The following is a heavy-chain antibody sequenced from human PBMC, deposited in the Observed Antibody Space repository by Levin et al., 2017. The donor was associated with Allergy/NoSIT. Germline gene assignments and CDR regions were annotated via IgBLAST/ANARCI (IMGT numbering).Heavy chain of an antibody. V-gene: IGHV3-23*01. J-gene: IGHJ4*02. CDR3: AKDAIRGSDQPYYFDY. CDR1: GFTFNNYA. CDR2: IINSGVGT. D-gene: IGHD6-19*01. Sequence: QLGESLKISCAASGFTFNNYAMSWVRQAPGKGLEWVSAIINSGVGTYYADSVKGRFTISRDNSKNTMYRQMNSLRAEDTAVYFCAKDAIRGSDQPYYFDYWGQGTLVTASS.